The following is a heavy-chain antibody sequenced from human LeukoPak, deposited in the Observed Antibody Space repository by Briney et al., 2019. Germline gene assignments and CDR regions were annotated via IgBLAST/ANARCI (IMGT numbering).Heavy chain of an antibody. CDR1: GGSFSGYY. V-gene: IGHV4-34*01. J-gene: IGHJ4*02. CDR2: INHSGST. CDR3: ARGDPTGGDY. D-gene: IGHD1-14*01. Sequence: SETLSLTCAVYGGSFSGYYWSWIRQPPGKGLEWIGEINHSGSTNYNPSLKSRVTISVDTSKNQFSLKLSSVTAADTAVYYCARGDPTGGDYWGQGTLVTVSS.